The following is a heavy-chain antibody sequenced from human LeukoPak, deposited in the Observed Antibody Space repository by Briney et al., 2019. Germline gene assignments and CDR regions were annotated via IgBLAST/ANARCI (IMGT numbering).Heavy chain of an antibody. J-gene: IGHJ4*02. CDR2: INSDGTII. CDR1: GFTFSSYW. V-gene: IGHV3-74*01. Sequence: PGGSLRLSCAASGFTFSSYWMHWVRQAPGKGLGWVSRINSDGTIIGYADSVKGRFTISRDNAKNTLYLQMNSLRADDTAVYYCARSMYCGGDCYYYFDYWGQGTLVTVAS. D-gene: IGHD2-21*02. CDR3: ARSMYCGGDCYYYFDY.